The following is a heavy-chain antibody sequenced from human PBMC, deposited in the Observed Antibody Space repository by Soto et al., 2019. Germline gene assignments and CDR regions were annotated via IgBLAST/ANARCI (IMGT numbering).Heavy chain of an antibody. CDR2: IYSGGST. D-gene: IGHD3-3*01. CDR3: ARGSITIFGVVIMGAFDI. J-gene: IGHJ3*02. V-gene: IGHV3-66*01. CDR1: GFTVSSNY. Sequence: GGSLRLSCAASGFTVSSNYMSWVRQAPGKGLEWVSVIYSGGSTYYADSVKGRFTISRDNSKNTLYLQMNSLRAEDTAVYYCARGSITIFGVVIMGAFDIWGQGTMVTVSS.